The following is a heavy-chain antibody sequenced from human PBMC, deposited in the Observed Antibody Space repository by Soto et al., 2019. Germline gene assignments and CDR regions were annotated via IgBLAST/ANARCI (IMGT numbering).Heavy chain of an antibody. V-gene: IGHV3-30-3*01. CDR3: SRIDYDSSGYYYYYYGMDV. D-gene: IGHD3-22*01. J-gene: IGHJ6*02. CDR2: ISYDGSNK. CDR1: GFTFSSYA. Sequence: GGSLRLSCAASGFTFSSYAMHWVRQAPGKGLEWVAVISYDGSNKYYADSVKGRFTISRDNSKNTLYLQMNSLRAEDTAVYYCSRIDYDSSGYYYYYYGMDVWGQGTTVTVSS.